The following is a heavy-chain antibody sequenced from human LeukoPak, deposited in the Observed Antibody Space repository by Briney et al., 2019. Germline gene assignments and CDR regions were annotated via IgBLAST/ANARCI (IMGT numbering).Heavy chain of an antibody. Sequence: ASVKVSCKASGYTFTNYGIGWVRQAPGQGLEWMGWISAYNGNTNYAQKFQGRVTMTTDTSTSTAYMELRSLRSDDTAVYYCARYYYCSGGSCYSFLSYWGQGTLATVSS. J-gene: IGHJ4*02. CDR1: GYTFTNYG. CDR3: ARYYYCSGGSCYSFLSY. D-gene: IGHD2-15*01. V-gene: IGHV1-18*01. CDR2: ISAYNGNT.